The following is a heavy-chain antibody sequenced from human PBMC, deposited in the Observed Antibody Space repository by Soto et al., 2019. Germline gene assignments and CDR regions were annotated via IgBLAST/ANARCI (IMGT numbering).Heavy chain of an antibody. Sequence: EVQLVQSGAEVKKPGESLRISCKGSGYIFTDYWISWVRQMPGKGLEWMGRIDPSDSYTTYSPSFQGHVTISADRSISTASLPWSSLMASDTAMYYCARHAVTATLTGGIDVWGQGTTVTVSS. CDR2: IDPSDSYT. CDR3: ARHAVTATLTGGIDV. J-gene: IGHJ6*02. V-gene: IGHV5-10-1*01. D-gene: IGHD2-21*02. CDR1: GYIFTDYW.